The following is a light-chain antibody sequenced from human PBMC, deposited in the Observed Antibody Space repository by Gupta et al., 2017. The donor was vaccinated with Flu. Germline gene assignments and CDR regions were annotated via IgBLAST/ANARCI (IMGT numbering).Light chain of an antibody. CDR1: QSISSY. CDR3: QQSYSTPYS. Sequence: DIQMTQSPSSSSASVVDRVTITCRASQSISSYLNWYQQKPGKAPKLLIYAASSLQSGVPSRFSGSGSGTDFTLTISSLQPEDFATYYCQQSYSTPYSFGQGTKLEIK. V-gene: IGKV1-39*01. CDR2: AAS. J-gene: IGKJ2*03.